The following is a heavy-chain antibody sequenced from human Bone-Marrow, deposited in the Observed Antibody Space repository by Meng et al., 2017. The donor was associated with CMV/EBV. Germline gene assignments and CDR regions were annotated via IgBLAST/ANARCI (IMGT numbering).Heavy chain of an antibody. CDR2: IYTSRST. CDR1: GGSISSGSYY. J-gene: IGHJ4*02. V-gene: IGHV4-61*02. D-gene: IGHD4-17*01. Sequence: QVQLQESGPGLVKPSQTLSLTCTVSGGSISSGSYYWSWIRQPAGKGLEWIGRIYTSRSTNYNPSLKSRVTISVDTSKNQFSLKLSSVTAADTAVYYCARGRPSYGDYSWGQGTLVTVSS. CDR3: ARGRPSYGDYS.